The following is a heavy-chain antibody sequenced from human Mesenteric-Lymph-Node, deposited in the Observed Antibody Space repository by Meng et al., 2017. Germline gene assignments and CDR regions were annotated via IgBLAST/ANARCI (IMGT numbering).Heavy chain of an antibody. V-gene: IGHV1-3*01. CDR3: AKSSLHAGTLYFDS. CDR2: VNAASGNT. J-gene: IGHJ4*02. D-gene: IGHD2-21*02. Sequence: QVQLVQSGAEVKNPGPSVKVSCKTSGYSFTTYGIHWVRQAPGQSLEWMGWVNAASGNTRYSQKFQDRVTINRDTSASSAYMEVSSLRSEDTAVYYCAKSSLHAGTLYFDSWGQGTLVTVSS. CDR1: GYSFTTYG.